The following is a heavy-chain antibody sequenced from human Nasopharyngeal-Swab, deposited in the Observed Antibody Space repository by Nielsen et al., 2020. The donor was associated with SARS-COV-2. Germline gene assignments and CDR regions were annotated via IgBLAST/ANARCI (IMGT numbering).Heavy chain of an antibody. Sequence: GGSLRLSCAASGFTVSSNYTSWVRQAPGKGLEWASIIYSGGSTHYADSVKGRFTISRDNSKNTVHLQMKSLRAEDTAIYYCARDNDEYGMDVWGQGTTVTVSS. CDR1: GFTVSSNY. J-gene: IGHJ6*02. D-gene: IGHD1-1*01. CDR2: IYSGGST. V-gene: IGHV3-53*01. CDR3: ARDNDEYGMDV.